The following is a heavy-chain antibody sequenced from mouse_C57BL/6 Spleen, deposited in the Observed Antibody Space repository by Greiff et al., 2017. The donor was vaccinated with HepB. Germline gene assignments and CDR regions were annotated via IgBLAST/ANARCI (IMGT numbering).Heavy chain of an antibody. D-gene: IGHD2-2*01. CDR2: IYPGSGNT. CDR1: GYTFTDYY. Sequence: QVQLQQSGAELVRPGASVKLSCKASGYTFTDYYINWVKQRPGQGLEWIARIYPGSGNTYYNEKFKGKATLTAEKSSSTAYMQRSSLTSEDSAVYFCAREASTMVMGNWGQGTLVTVSA. CDR3: AREASTMVMGN. J-gene: IGHJ3*01. V-gene: IGHV1-76*01.